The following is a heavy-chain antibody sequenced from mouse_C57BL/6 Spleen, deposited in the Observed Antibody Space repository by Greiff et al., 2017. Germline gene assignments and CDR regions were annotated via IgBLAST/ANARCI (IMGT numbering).Heavy chain of an antibody. CDR3: ATIRAY. CDR2: ISNGGGST. D-gene: IGHD1-1*01. Sequence: EVMLVESGGGLVQPGGSLKLSCAASGFTFSDYYMYWVRQTPEKRLEWVAYISNGGGSTYYPDTVKGRFTISRDNAKNTLYLQMSRLKSEDTAMYYCATIRAYWGQGTLVTVSA. J-gene: IGHJ3*01. V-gene: IGHV5-12*01. CDR1: GFTFSDYY.